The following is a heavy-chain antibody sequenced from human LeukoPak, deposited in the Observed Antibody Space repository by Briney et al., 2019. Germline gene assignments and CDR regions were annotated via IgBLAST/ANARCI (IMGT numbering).Heavy chain of an antibody. CDR3: AKGVLRYFDWSNPDY. D-gene: IGHD3-9*01. V-gene: IGHV3-30*18. Sequence: GGSLRLFCAASGFTFSSYGMHWVRQAPGKGLEWVAVISYDGSNKYYADSVKGRFTISRDNSKNTLYLQMNSLRAEDTVVYYCAKGVLRYFDWSNPDYWGQGTLVTVSS. CDR1: GFTFSSYG. J-gene: IGHJ4*02. CDR2: ISYDGSNK.